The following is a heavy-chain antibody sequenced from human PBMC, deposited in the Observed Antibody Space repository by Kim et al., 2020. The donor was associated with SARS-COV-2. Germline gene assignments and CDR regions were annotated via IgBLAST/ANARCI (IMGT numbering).Heavy chain of an antibody. D-gene: IGHD1-26*01. CDR3: AKTHSGSYFGYFDY. Sequence: YADSVKGRFTISRDNSKNTLYLQMNSLRAEDTAVYYCAKTHSGSYFGYFDYWGQGTLVTVSS. V-gene: IGHV3-30*02. J-gene: IGHJ4*02.